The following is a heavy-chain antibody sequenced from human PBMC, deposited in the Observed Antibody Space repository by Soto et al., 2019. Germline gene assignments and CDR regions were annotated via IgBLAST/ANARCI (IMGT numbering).Heavy chain of an antibody. CDR3: ARDRYFYDSAGYYRPLDS. Sequence: SETLSITCTISGGSFNNDYWTWIRQSPGKGLEWIGYIFHSGITDYNPSVKSRVTISIDKSKNLFSLKLTSVTAADTAVYYCARDRYFYDSAGYYRPLDSWGQGILVTVSS. J-gene: IGHJ5*01. CDR1: GGSFNNDY. D-gene: IGHD3-22*01. CDR2: IFHSGIT. V-gene: IGHV4-59*01.